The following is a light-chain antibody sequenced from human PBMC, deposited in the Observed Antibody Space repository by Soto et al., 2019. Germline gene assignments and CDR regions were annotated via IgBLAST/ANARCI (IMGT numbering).Light chain of an antibody. CDR3: AAWDDSLNGVV. V-gene: IGLV1-44*01. CDR1: SSNIGTTT. CDR2: SSD. Sequence: QPVLTQPPSASGTPGQRVTISCSGSSSNIGTTTVNWYQQLPGTAPRLLIYSSDQRPSGVPDRFSGSKSGTSASLAISGLQSEDEADYYCAAWDDSLNGVVFGGGTKLTVL. J-gene: IGLJ2*01.